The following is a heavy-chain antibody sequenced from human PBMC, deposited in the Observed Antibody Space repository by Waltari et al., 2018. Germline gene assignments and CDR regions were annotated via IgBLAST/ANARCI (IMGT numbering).Heavy chain of an antibody. CDR3: ARGVPGYSSGWYSDAFDI. CDR2: ISYEGSNK. CDR1: GFTFSSYA. Sequence: QVQLVESGGGVVQPGRSLRLYCAASGFTFSSYAMHWVRQAPGKGLEWVAVISYEGSNKYYADSVKGRFTISRDNSKNTLYLQMNSLRAEDTAVYYCARGVPGYSSGWYSDAFDIWGQGTMVTVSS. D-gene: IGHD6-19*01. V-gene: IGHV3-30-3*01. J-gene: IGHJ3*02.